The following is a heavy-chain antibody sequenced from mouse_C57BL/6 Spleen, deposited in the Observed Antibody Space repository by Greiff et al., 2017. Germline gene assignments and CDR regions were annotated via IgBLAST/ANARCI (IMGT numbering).Heavy chain of an antibody. V-gene: IGHV1-52*01. J-gene: IGHJ2*01. CDR2: IDPSDSET. CDR3: ARKGYGFDY. CDR1: GYTFTSYW. Sequence: QVQLQQPGAELVRPGSSVQLSCKASGYTFTSYWMHWVKQRPIPGLEWIGNIDPSDSETHYNQKFKDKATLTVDKSSSTADMQLSSLTSEDSAVYCCARKGYGFDYWGQGTTLTVSS. D-gene: IGHD2-2*01.